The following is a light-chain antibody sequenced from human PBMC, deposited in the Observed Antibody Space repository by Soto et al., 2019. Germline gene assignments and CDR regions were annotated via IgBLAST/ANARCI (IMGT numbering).Light chain of an antibody. Sequence: QAVVTQEPSLTVSPGGTVTLTCASSTGAVTSGHYPNWFQQKPGQAPRALIYSTNKKHSWTPARVSGSLLGGKAALTLSGSQPEDEAEYYCILYYGGAQPVVFGGGTKLTVL. CDR1: TGAVTSGHY. V-gene: IGLV7-43*01. J-gene: IGLJ2*01. CDR3: ILYYGGAQPVV. CDR2: STN.